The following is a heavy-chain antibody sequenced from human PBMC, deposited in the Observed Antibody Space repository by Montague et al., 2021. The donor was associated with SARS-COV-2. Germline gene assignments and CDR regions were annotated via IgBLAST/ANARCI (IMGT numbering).Heavy chain of an antibody. D-gene: IGHD2-2*01. CDR2: TYYRSKWYN. J-gene: IGHJ4*02. V-gene: IGHV6-1*01. CDR3: ARIPVGSKYYFDF. CDR1: GDSVSSNLAT. Sequence: CASSGDSVSSNLATWNWIRRAPSRGREWLGRTYYRSKWYNDYAESVKSRITIDPDTSKHQFSLHLNSVTPEDTAVYYCARIPVGSKYYFDFWGQGTLVTVSS.